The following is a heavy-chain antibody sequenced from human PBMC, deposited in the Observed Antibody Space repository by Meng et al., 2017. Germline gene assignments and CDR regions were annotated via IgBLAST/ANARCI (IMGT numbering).Heavy chain of an antibody. CDR2: ISGSGGST. D-gene: IGHD3-22*01. Sequence: GESLKISCAASGFTFSSYAMSWVRQAPGKGLEWVSAISGSGGSTYYADSVKGRFTISRDNSKNTLYLQMNSLRAEDTAVYYCAKRYDSSPYYYGMDVWGQGTTVTFPS. CDR1: GFTFSSYA. V-gene: IGHV3-23*01. J-gene: IGHJ6*02. CDR3: AKRYDSSPYYYGMDV.